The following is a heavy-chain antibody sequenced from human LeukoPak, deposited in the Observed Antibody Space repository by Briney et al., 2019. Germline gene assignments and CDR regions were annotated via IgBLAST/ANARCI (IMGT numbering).Heavy chain of an antibody. D-gene: IGHD3-10*01. V-gene: IGHV4-59*01. J-gene: IGHJ6*03. Sequence: SETLSLTCTVSGGSISSYYWSWIRQPPGKGLEWIGYIYYSGSTNYNPPLKSRVTISVDTSKNQFSLKLSSVTAADTAVYYCARGRAWFGEATHYYMDVWGKGTTVTVSS. CDR3: ARGRAWFGEATHYYMDV. CDR1: GGSISSYY. CDR2: IYYSGST.